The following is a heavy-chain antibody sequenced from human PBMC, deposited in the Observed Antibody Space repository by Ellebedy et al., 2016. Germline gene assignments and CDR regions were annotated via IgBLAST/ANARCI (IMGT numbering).Heavy chain of an antibody. CDR1: GDSINAGTYY. Sequence: SETLSLXXIVSGDSINAGTYYWSWIRQPAGKGLEWIGRMSTNGNSIYNPSLKSRVTMSVETSKNHFSLELRSVTAADTAVYYCATLTIPGGSDSWGQGTLVTVSS. CDR2: MSTNGNS. V-gene: IGHV4-61*02. CDR3: ATLTIPGGSDS. D-gene: IGHD5-24*01. J-gene: IGHJ4*02.